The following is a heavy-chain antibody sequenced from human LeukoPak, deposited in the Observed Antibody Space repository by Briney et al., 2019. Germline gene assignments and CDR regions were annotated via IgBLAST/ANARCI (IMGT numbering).Heavy chain of an antibody. V-gene: IGHV4-38-2*01. CDR2: IYHSEST. J-gene: IGHJ4*02. D-gene: IGHD6-6*01. CDR1: GYSISSGYY. Sequence: SETLSLTCAVSGYSISSGYYWGWIRQPPGKGLEWIGSIYHSESTYYNPSLKSRVTISVDTSKNQFSLKLSPVTAADTAVYYCARHHGYSSSSHYFDYWGQGTLVTVSS. CDR3: ARHHGYSSSSHYFDY.